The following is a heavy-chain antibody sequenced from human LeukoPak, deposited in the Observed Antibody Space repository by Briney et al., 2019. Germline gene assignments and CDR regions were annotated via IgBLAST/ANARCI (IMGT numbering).Heavy chain of an antibody. CDR3: ARDPGIMVRGSRRGYDGNYYYMDV. D-gene: IGHD3-10*01. Sequence: KPSETLSLTCTVSGGSISSGSYYWRWIRQPAGKGLEWIGHIHIRGSTNSNPSLKSRVTISLDTSKNLFSLKLSSVTAADTAVYYCARDPGIMVRGSRRGYDGNYYYMDVWGKGTTVTISS. CDR2: IHIRGST. V-gene: IGHV4-61*09. CDR1: GGSISSGSYY. J-gene: IGHJ6*03.